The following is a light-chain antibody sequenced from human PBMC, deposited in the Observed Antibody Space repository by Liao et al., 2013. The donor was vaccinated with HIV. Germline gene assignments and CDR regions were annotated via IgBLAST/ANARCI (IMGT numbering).Light chain of an antibody. V-gene: IGLV3-1*01. CDR3: QAWDISTHVV. CDR1: KLGDKY. CDR2: QDN. Sequence: SYEVTQPPSVSVSPGQTATITCSGDKLGDKYACWFQQKPGQSPVMVIYQDNKRPSGIPERFSGSTSGNTATLTVSGAQAMDEADYYCQAWDISTHVVFGGGTTLTVL. J-gene: IGLJ2*01.